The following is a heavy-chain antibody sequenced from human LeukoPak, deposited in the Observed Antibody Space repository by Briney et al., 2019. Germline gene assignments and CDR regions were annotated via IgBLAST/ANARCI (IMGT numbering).Heavy chain of an antibody. J-gene: IGHJ6*02. D-gene: IGHD2-15*01. CDR3: AKRFPGGPKSYYYGMDV. CDR2: ISGSGGST. Sequence: PGGSLRLSCPASGFTFSSYAMSWVRQAPGNGLEWVSAISGSGGSTYYADSVKGRFTISRDNSKNTLYLQRNSLRAEDTAVYYCAKRFPGGPKSYYYGMDVWGQGTTVTVSS. V-gene: IGHV3-23*01. CDR1: GFTFSSYA.